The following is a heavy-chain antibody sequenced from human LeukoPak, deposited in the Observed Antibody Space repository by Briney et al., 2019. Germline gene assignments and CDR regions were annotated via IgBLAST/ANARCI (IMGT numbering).Heavy chain of an antibody. CDR1: GFTFSSYG. Sequence: GGSLRLSCAASGFTFSSYGMHWVHQAPGKGLEWVAVIWYDGSNKYYADSVKGRFTISRDNSKNTLYLQMNSLRAEDTAVYYCARDPYVSGYSYGSFDYWGQGTLVTVSS. CDR2: IWYDGSNK. CDR3: ARDPYVSGYSYGSFDY. D-gene: IGHD5-18*01. J-gene: IGHJ4*02. V-gene: IGHV3-33*01.